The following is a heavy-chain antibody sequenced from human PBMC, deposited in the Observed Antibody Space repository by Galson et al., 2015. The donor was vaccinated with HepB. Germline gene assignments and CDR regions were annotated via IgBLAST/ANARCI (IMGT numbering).Heavy chain of an antibody. J-gene: IGHJ4*02. V-gene: IGHV3-11*01. CDR2: ISNSGNTI. D-gene: IGHD7-27*01. CDR3: AMIRILSGVDH. CDR1: GFTFSDYY. Sequence: SLRLSCATSGFTFSDYYMTWIRQAPGKGLEWLSYISNSGNTIHYADSVRGRFTISRDNATNSLSLQMNSLRAEDTAIYYCAMIRILSGVDHWGQGTLVSVSS.